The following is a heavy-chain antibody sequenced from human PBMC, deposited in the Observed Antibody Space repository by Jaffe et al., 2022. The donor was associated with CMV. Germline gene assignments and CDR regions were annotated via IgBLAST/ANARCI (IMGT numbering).Heavy chain of an antibody. Sequence: QVQLVQSGAEVKKPGASVKVSCKASGYTFTSYDINWVRQATGQGLEWMGWMNPNSGNTGYAQKFQGRVTMTRNTSISTAYMELSSLRSEDTAVYYCARGLPPRVGVTTFFTYYYYGMDVWGQGTTVTVSS. CDR3: ARGLPPRVGVTTFFTYYYYGMDV. J-gene: IGHJ6*02. D-gene: IGHD4-17*01. CDR2: MNPNSGNT. V-gene: IGHV1-8*01. CDR1: GYTFTSYD.